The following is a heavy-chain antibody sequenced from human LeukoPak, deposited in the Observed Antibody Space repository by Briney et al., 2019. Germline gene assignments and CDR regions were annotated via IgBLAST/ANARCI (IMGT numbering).Heavy chain of an antibody. CDR1: GYTFTSYD. CDR3: ARTFEVAAAGTGVED. CDR2: MNPNSGNT. D-gene: IGHD6-13*01. V-gene: IGHV1-8*01. J-gene: IGHJ4*02. Sequence: ASVKVSCKASGYTFTSYDINWVRQATGQGLEWMGWMNPNSGNTGYAQKFRGRVTMTRNTSISTAYMELSSLRSEDTAVYYCARTFEVAAAGTGVEDWGQGTLVTVSS.